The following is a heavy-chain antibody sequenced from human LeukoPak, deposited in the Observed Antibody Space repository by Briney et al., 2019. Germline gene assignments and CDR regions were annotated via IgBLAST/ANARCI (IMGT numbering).Heavy chain of an antibody. Sequence: PSETLSLTCAVYGGSFSGYYWSWIRQPPGKGLEWIGRIYTSGSTNYNPSLKSRVTMSVDTSKNQFSLKLSSVTAADTAEYYCARDEYYYGSGSYYPLDYWGQGTLVTVSS. V-gene: IGHV4-4*07. CDR1: GGSFSGYY. J-gene: IGHJ4*02. CDR2: IYTSGST. CDR3: ARDEYYYGSGSYYPLDY. D-gene: IGHD3-10*01.